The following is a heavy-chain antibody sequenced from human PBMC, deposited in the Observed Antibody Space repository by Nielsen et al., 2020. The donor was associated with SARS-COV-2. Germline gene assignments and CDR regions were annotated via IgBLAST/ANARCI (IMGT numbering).Heavy chain of an antibody. CDR3: AKDDY. J-gene: IGHJ4*02. CDR2: ISWNSGSI. V-gene: IGHV3-9*01. Sequence: GGSLRLSCAASGFTFDDYAMHWVRQAPGKGLEWVSGISWNSGSIGYADSVKGRFTISRDNAKNSLYLQMNSLRAEDTALYYCAKDDYWGQGTLVTVSS. CDR1: GFTFDDYA.